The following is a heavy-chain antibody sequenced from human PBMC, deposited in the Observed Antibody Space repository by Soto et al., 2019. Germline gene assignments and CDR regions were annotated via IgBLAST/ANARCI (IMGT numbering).Heavy chain of an antibody. CDR2: ISAYNGNT. Sequence: ASVKVSCKASGYTFTSYGISWVRQAPGQGLEWTGWISAYNGNTNYAQKLQGRVTMTTDTSTSTAYMELRSLRSDDTAVYCCARDGVVPAAMISGDYYYYGMDVWGQGTTVTVSS. D-gene: IGHD2-2*01. CDR1: GYTFTSYG. CDR3: ARDGVVPAAMISGDYYYYGMDV. V-gene: IGHV1-18*04. J-gene: IGHJ6*02.